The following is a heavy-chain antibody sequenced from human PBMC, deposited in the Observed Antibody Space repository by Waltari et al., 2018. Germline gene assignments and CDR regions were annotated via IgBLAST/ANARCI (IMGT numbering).Heavy chain of an antibody. CDR2: INHDGGT. D-gene: IGHD2-2*02. CDR1: GGSFSGYY. J-gene: IGHJ5*02. CDR3: AIRRCSVTNCYMRNWFDP. Sequence: QVQLQQWGAGLLKPSETLSLTCAVYGGSFSGYYWTWIRQPPGTGLEWIGGINHDGGTIDNPSVKSLATRSVDTSKNQLSLILNSVTAADTAVDYCAIRRCSVTNCYMRNWFDPWGQGILVTVSS. V-gene: IGHV4-34*04.